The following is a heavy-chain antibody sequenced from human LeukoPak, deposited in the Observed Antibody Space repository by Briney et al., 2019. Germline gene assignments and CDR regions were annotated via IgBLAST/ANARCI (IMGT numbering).Heavy chain of an antibody. CDR3: ASRDYYDSSYPDY. CDR2: ISGSGGST. J-gene: IGHJ4*02. V-gene: IGHV3-23*01. Sequence: GGFLRLSCAASGFTFSSYAMSWVRQAPGKGLGWVSAISGSGGSTYYADSVKGRFTISRDNSKNTLYLQMNSLRAEDTAVYYCASRDYYDSSYPDYWGQGTLVTVSS. CDR1: GFTFSSYA. D-gene: IGHD3-22*01.